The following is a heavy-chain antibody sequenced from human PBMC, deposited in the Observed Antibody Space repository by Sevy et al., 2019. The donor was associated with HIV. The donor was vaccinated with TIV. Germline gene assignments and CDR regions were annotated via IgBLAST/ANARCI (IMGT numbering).Heavy chain of an antibody. D-gene: IGHD3-22*01. CDR1: GFTFSDSA. V-gene: IGHV3-73*01. Sequence: GGSLRLSCAASGFTFSDSAMHWVRQASGKGLEWVGRIRSKANSYATAYAASVKGRFTISRDDSKNTAYLQMNSLKTEDTAVYYCTRPNPGIGYYYDSSGYSNNWFDPWGQGTLVTVSS. CDR2: IRSKANSYAT. J-gene: IGHJ5*02. CDR3: TRPNPGIGYYYDSSGYSNNWFDP.